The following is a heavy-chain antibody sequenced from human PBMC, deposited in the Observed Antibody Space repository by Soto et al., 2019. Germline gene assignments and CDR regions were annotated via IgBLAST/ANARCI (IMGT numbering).Heavy chain of an antibody. D-gene: IGHD6-13*01. Sequence: VQLVESGGALVQPGGSLRLSCAAAGWSFDAYIMNWVRQAPGKGLEWVSSINPRGLTKFYADSERGRFTISRDDASSSLFLQMNNLRGEDTAVYYCATWYGNHYCCLDVWGQGTTVTFSS. CDR3: ATWYGNHYCCLDV. V-gene: IGHV3-48*01. CDR1: GWSFDAYI. CDR2: INPRGLTK. J-gene: IGHJ6*02.